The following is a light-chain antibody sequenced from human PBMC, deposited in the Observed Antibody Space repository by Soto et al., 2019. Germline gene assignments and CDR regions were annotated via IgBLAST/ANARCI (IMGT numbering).Light chain of an antibody. V-gene: IGKV1-39*01. CDR1: QGVGSY. J-gene: IGKJ1*01. Sequence: DIQMTQSPSSLSASVGDRVTLSCRASQGVGSYLNWYQQKPGKAPKLLISTTSNLESGVPSRFSGSGSGPDFTLTISSLHPEDFATYYCQQNYNTPPGFGQGTRVEV. CDR3: QQNYNTPPG. CDR2: TTS.